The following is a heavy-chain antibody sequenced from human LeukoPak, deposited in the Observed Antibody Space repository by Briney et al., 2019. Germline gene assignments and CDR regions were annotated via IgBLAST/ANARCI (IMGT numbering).Heavy chain of an antibody. D-gene: IGHD6-25*01. V-gene: IGHV1-46*01. Sequence: ASVEVSCKASGYTFTSYYMHWVRQAPGQGLEWMGIINPSGGSTSYAQKFQGRVTMTRDTSTSTVYMELSSLRSEDTAVYYCARDSAIAGTFDIWGQGTMVTVSS. CDR3: ARDSAIAGTFDI. J-gene: IGHJ3*02. CDR1: GYTFTSYY. CDR2: INPSGGST.